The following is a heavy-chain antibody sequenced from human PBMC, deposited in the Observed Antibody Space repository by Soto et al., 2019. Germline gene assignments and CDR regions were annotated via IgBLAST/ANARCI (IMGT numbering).Heavy chain of an antibody. D-gene: IGHD6-13*01. Sequence: SETLSLTCTVSGYSISSGYYWGWIRQPPGKGLEWIGSIYHSGSTYYNPSLKSRVTISVDTSKNQFSLKLSSVTAADTAVYYCALAAAGTLNYFDYWGQGTLVTVSS. CDR3: ALAAAGTLNYFDY. V-gene: IGHV4-38-2*02. CDR1: GYSISSGYY. J-gene: IGHJ4*02. CDR2: IYHSGST.